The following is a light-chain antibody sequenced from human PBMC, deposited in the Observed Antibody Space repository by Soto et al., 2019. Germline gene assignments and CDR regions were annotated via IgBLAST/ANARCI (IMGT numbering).Light chain of an antibody. J-gene: IGKJ5*01. CDR3: QQGHSSPVT. CDR2: TAS. V-gene: IGKV1-39*01. Sequence: DIQMTQSPSSLSASVGDRVTISCRANPNIGKYLNWYQQSPVKAPNLLIYTASILESGVPSRFRGSPSGTDFTLTITRLQPEDFATYYCQQGHSSPVTFGQGPRLEI. CDR1: PNIGKY.